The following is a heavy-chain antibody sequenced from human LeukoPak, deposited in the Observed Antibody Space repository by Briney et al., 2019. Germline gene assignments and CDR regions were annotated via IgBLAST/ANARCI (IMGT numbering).Heavy chain of an antibody. CDR3: ARLLNPIVVVPAAMVGYYYYYMDV. Sequence: PSETLSPTFAVYGGSFSGYYWSWIRQPPGKGLEWIGEINHSGSTNYNPSLKSRVTISLDTSKSQFSLKLSSVTAADTAVYYCARLLNPIVVVPAAMVGYYYYYMDVWGKGTTVTVSS. J-gene: IGHJ6*03. CDR1: GGSFSGYY. CDR2: INHSGST. V-gene: IGHV4-34*01. D-gene: IGHD2-2*01.